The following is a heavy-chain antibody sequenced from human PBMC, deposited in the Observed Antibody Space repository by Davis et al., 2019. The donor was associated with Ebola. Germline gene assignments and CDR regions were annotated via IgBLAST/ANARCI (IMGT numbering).Heavy chain of an antibody. CDR2: INTITGNP. V-gene: IGHV7-4-1*02. CDR1: GYTFTSYG. CDR3: ARGDWFDP. Sequence: ASVKVSCKASGYTFTSYGISWVRQAPGQGLEYMGWINTITGNPTYAQGFTGRFVFSLDTSVSTVYLQITSLMPDDTAVYYCARGDWFDPWGQGTLVTVSS. J-gene: IGHJ5*02.